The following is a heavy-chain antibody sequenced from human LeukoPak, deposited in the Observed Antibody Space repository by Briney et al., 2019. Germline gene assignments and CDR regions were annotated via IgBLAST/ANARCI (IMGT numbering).Heavy chain of an antibody. D-gene: IGHD4-17*01. Sequence: SETLSLTCTVSGGSISSYYWSRIRQPPGKGLEWIGYIYYSGSTNYNPSLKSRVTISVDTSKNQFSLKLSSVTAADTAVYYCARQGDYGDYFDYWGQGTLVTVSS. CDR3: ARQGDYGDYFDY. CDR1: GGSISSYY. CDR2: IYYSGST. J-gene: IGHJ4*02. V-gene: IGHV4-59*08.